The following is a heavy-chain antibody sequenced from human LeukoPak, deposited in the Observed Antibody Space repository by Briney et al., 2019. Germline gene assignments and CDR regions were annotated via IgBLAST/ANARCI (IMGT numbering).Heavy chain of an antibody. CDR1: GFTFSSYS. V-gene: IGHV3-21*01. D-gene: IGHD7-27*01. CDR3: ARAGLRTGGFDY. Sequence: GGSLRLSCAASGFTFSSYSMNWVRQAPGKGLEWVSSISSSSSYIYYADSVKGRFTISRDNAKTSLYLQMNSLRAEDTAVYYCARAGLRTGGFDYWGQGTLVTVSS. J-gene: IGHJ4*02. CDR2: ISSSSSYI.